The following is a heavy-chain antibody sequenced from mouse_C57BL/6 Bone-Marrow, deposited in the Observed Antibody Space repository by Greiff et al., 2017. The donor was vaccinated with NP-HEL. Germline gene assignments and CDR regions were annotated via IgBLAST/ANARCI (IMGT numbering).Heavy chain of an antibody. CDR1: GFTFSSYA. D-gene: IGHD2-3*01. CDR2: ISDGGSYT. J-gene: IGHJ2*01. Sequence: VQLVESGGGLVKPGGSLKLSCAASGFTFSSYAMSWVRQTPEKRLEWVATISDGGSYTYYPDNVKGRFTISRDNAKNNLYLQMSHLKSEDTAMYYCARGVNDGYYVRYFDYWGQGTTLTVSS. V-gene: IGHV5-4*01. CDR3: ARGVNDGYYVRYFDY.